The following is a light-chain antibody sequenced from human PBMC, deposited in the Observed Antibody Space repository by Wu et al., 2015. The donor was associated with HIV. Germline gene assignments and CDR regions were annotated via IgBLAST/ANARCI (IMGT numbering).Light chain of an antibody. CDR2: GAS. CDR1: QSINSRN. Sequence: EIVLTQSPGTLSLSPGERATLSCRASQSINSRNLAWYQQTPGQPPRLLVYGASSRATGIPDRFSGSGSGTDFTLTISRVEPEDFAVYYCQQYGSSQWTFGQGTKVEIK. J-gene: IGKJ1*01. CDR3: QQYGSSQWT. V-gene: IGKV3-20*01.